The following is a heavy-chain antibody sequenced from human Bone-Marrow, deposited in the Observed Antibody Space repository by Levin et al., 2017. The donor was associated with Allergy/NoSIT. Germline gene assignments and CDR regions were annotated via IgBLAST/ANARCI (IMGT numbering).Heavy chain of an antibody. CDR2: ISYDGSNK. J-gene: IGHJ4*02. V-gene: IGHV3-30-3*01. CDR1: GFTFSSYA. D-gene: IGHD5-24*01. Sequence: PGGSLRLSCAASGFTFSSYAMHWVRQAPGKGLEWVAVISYDGSNKYYADSVKGRFTISRDNSKNTLYLQMNSLRAEDTAVYYCARGVEMATIMTVYFDYWGQGTLVTVSS. CDR3: ARGVEMATIMTVYFDY.